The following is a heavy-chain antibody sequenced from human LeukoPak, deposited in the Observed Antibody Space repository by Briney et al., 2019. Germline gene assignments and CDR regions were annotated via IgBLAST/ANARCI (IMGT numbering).Heavy chain of an antibody. CDR3: AKDKAQWELRYFDH. J-gene: IGHJ4*02. CDR2: ISWNSGSM. CDR1: GFTFYDYA. V-gene: IGHV3-9*01. Sequence: GGSLRLSCTASGFTFYDYAMHWVRQAPGKGLEWVSGISWNSGSMDYAGAVKGRFTISRDNAKNSLYLQMNSRSAEDTAFYYCAKDKAQWELRYFDHWGRGTLVTVSS. D-gene: IGHD1-26*01.